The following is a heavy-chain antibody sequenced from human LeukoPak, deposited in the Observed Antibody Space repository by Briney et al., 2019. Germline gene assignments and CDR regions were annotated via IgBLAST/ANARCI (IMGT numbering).Heavy chain of an antibody. CDR2: IYYSGST. CDR1: GGSISSSSYY. J-gene: IGHJ4*02. D-gene: IGHD4-23*01. V-gene: IGHV4-39*02. Sequence: KTSETLSLTCTVSGGSISSSSYYWGWIRQPPGKGLEWIGSIYYSGSTYYNPSLKSRVTISVDTSKNQFSLKLSSVTAADTAVYYCAREGYGGNSAFDYWGQGTLVTVSS. CDR3: AREGYGGNSAFDY.